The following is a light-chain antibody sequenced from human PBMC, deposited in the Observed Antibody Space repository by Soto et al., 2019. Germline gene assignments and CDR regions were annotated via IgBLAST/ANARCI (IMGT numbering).Light chain of an antibody. V-gene: IGLV2-11*01. Sequence: QSVLTQPRSVSGSPGQSVTISCTGTSSDVGGYNYVSWYQQYPGKAPKLMIYDVSTRPSGVPDRFSGSKSGNTASLTISGLQAEDEADYYCSSYAGSNSVVFGGGTKVTVL. J-gene: IGLJ2*01. CDR2: DVS. CDR3: SSYAGSNSVV. CDR1: SSDVGGYNY.